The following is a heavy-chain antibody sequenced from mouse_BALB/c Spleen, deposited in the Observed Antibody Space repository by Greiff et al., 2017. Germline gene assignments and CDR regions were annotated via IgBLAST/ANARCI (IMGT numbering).Heavy chain of an antibody. V-gene: IGHV1-63*02. D-gene: IGHD2-10*02. CDR1: GYTFTNYW. J-gene: IGHJ2*01. CDR2: IYPGGGYT. Sequence: VQLQQSGAELVRPGTSVKISCTASGYTFTNYWLGWVKQRPGHGLEWIGDIYPGGGYTNYNEKFKGKATLTADTSSSTAYMQLSSLTYEDAAVYFGARTGPYGNSYFDYWGQGTTLTVSS. CDR3: ARTGPYGNSYFDY.